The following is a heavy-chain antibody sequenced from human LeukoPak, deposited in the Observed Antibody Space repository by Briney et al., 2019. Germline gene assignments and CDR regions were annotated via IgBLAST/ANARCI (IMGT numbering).Heavy chain of an antibody. J-gene: IGHJ4*02. V-gene: IGHV3-7*03. Sequence: GGSLRLSCAASGFTFSDYWMTWVRQAPGKGLEWLANIKTDGSEKYYVDSVKGRFTISRDNSKNTLYLQMNSLRAEDTAVYYCAKVIAVAGIAFDYWGQGTLVTVSS. CDR3: AKVIAVAGIAFDY. CDR1: GFTFSDYW. D-gene: IGHD6-19*01. CDR2: IKTDGSEK.